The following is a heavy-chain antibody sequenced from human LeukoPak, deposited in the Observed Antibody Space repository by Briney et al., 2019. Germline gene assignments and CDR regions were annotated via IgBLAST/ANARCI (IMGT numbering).Heavy chain of an antibody. CDR1: GFTFSSYA. D-gene: IGHD1-14*01. CDR3: SKRSGAGGDFGSFEY. Sequence: PGGSLRLSCAAPGFTFSSYAMSWVRQAPGKGLEWVSSIGVSGGNTYYADSVKGRFTISRDNSKNTLFLQMNTLRAEDTAIYYCSKRSGAGGDFGSFEYWGQGTLVTVSS. J-gene: IGHJ4*02. V-gene: IGHV3-23*01. CDR2: IGVSGGNT.